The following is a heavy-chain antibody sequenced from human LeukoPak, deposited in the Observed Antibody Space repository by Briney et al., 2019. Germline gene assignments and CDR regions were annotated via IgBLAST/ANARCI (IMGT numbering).Heavy chain of an antibody. CDR1: GYSFTDYF. J-gene: IGHJ5*02. Sequence: GASVKVSCKASGYSFTDYFMHWGQPAPGKGLEWMGRVDPEDGETIYGEKFQGRVTITADTSTDTAYMELSSLRSEDTAVYYCTTAGQFYYGSGSPSWFDPWGQGTLVTVSS. V-gene: IGHV1-69-2*01. CDR2: VDPEDGET. D-gene: IGHD3-10*01. CDR3: TTAGQFYYGSGSPSWFDP.